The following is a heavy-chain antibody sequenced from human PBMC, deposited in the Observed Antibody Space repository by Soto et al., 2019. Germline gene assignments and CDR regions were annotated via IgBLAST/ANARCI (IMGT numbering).Heavy chain of an antibody. CDR3: ARSGFKETIVHAVHWYFDL. V-gene: IGHV4-34*01. J-gene: IGHJ2*01. Sequence: QVQLQQWGAGLLKPSETLSLTCAVYGGSFSGYYWSWIRQPPGKGLEWIGEINHSGSTNYNPSLKSRVTISVDTSKNQFSLKLSSVTAADTAVDYCARSGFKETIVHAVHWYFDLWGRGTLVTVSS. CDR2: INHSGST. D-gene: IGHD2-2*01. CDR1: GGSFSGYY.